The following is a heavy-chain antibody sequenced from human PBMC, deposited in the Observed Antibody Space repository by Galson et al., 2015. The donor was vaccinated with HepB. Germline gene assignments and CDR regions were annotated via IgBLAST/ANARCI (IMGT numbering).Heavy chain of an antibody. D-gene: IGHD7-27*01. CDR2: TYYRSKWYN. CDR1: GDSVSSNSAA. Sequence: CAISGDSVSSNSAAWNWIRQSPSRGLEWLGRTYYRSKWYNGYAVSVKGRITINPDTSKNQFSLQLNSVTHEDTAIYYCARSTGDLDYWGQGTLVTVSS. J-gene: IGHJ4*02. V-gene: IGHV6-1*01. CDR3: ARSTGDLDY.